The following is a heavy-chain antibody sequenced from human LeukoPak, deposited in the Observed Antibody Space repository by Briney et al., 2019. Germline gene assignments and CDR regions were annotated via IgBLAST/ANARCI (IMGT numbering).Heavy chain of an antibody. CDR1: GGSFSSGGYY. CDR3: ARVRDGDYGYIGFDA. V-gene: IGHV4-31*03. J-gene: IGHJ5*02. D-gene: IGHD4-17*01. Sequence: PSETLSLTCTVSGGSFSSGGYYWSWIRQHPGTGLEWIGYIYYSGRTYYNPSLKSRVTISVDTSKNQFSLKLSSVTAADTAVYHCARVRDGDYGYIGFDAWGQGTLVTVSS. CDR2: IYYSGRT.